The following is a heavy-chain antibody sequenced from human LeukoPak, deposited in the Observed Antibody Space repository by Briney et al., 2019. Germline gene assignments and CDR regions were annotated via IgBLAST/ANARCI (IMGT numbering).Heavy chain of an antibody. Sequence: SETLSLTCTVSGGSISSYYWSWIRQPPGKGLEWIGYIYYSGSTNYNPSPKSRVTISVDTSKNQFSLKLSSVTAADTAVYYCARVAVAGTETIDYWGQGTLVTVTS. CDR3: ARVAVAGTETIDY. J-gene: IGHJ4*02. V-gene: IGHV4-59*01. CDR2: IYYSGST. CDR1: GGSISSYY. D-gene: IGHD6-19*01.